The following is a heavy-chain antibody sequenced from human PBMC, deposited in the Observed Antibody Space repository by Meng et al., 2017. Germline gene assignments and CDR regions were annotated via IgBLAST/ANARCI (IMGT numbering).Heavy chain of an antibody. CDR2: IGTAGDT. D-gene: IGHD5-18*01. Sequence: GESLKISCAASGFTFSSYDMHWVRQATGKGLEWVSAIGTAGDTYYPGSVKGRFTISREKAKNSLYLQMNSLRAGDTAVYYCARGGYSYGLDAFDIWGQGKMVTVSS. CDR3: ARGGYSYGLDAFDI. CDR1: GFTFSSYD. J-gene: IGHJ3*02. V-gene: IGHV3-13*01.